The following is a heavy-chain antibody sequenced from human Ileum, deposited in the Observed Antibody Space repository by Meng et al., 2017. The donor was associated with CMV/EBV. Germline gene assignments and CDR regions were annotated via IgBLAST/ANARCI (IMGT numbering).Heavy chain of an antibody. Sequence: ASVKVSCKASGYTFTSYGISLVRQAPGQGLEWMGWISAYNGNTNYAQKLQGRVTMTTDTSTSTAYMELRSVRSDDTAVYYCARDGVSSTSSWSNYWGQGTLVTVSS. D-gene: IGHD6-13*01. J-gene: IGHJ4*02. CDR3: ARDGVSSTSSWSNY. CDR1: GYTFTSYG. V-gene: IGHV1-18*01. CDR2: ISAYNGNT.